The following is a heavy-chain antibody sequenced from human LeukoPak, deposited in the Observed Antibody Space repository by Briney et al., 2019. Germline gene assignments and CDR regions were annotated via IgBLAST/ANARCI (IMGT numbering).Heavy chain of an antibody. Sequence: PGGSLRPSCAASGFTFSSYEMNWVRQAPGKGLEWVSYISSSGSTIYYADSVKGRFTISRDNAKNSLYLQMNSLRAEDTAVYYCARAGGAAAGTWWFDPWGQGTLVTVSS. CDR1: GFTFSSYE. CDR2: ISSSGSTI. V-gene: IGHV3-48*03. CDR3: ARAGGAAAGTWWFDP. D-gene: IGHD6-13*01. J-gene: IGHJ5*02.